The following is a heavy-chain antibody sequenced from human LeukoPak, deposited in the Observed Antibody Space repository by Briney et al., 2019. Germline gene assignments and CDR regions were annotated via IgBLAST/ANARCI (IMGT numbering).Heavy chain of an antibody. CDR2: INPSGGST. V-gene: IGHV1-46*03. CDR3: ARDGIAAAGMYYYYYMDV. J-gene: IGHJ6*03. D-gene: IGHD6-13*01. CDR1: GYTFTSYY. Sequence: ASVKVSCKASGYTFTSYYMHWVRQAPGQGLEWMGIINPSGGSTSYAQKFQGRVTMTRDTSTSTIYMELSSLRSEDTAVYYCARDGIAAAGMYYYYYMDVWGKGTTVTVSS.